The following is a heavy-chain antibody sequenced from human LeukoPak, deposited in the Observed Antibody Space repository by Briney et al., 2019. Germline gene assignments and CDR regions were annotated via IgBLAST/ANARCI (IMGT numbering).Heavy chain of an antibody. CDR3: ARDPLNWFDP. Sequence: LEWIGSIYYTGSTYYNPPLKSRVIISVDTSNNQFSLKLSSVTAADTAVYYCARDPLNWFDPWGPGIQVTVSS. CDR2: IYYTGST. V-gene: IGHV4-39*07. J-gene: IGHJ5*02.